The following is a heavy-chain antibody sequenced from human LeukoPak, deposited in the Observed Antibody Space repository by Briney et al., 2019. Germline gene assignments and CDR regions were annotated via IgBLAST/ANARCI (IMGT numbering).Heavy chain of an antibody. CDR1: GFTLSSHS. CDR2: ISYDRSNK. Sequence: PGGSLRLSCAASGFTLSSHSIHWVRQAPGEGLEWVADISYDRSNKYYADSVKGRFTISRDNAKNSLYMKKNSLRAEDTAVNYCARTDCSGGSCYLNRGNWFGPWGQGTLVTVSS. CDR3: ARTDCSGGSCYLNRGNWFGP. J-gene: IGHJ5*02. V-gene: IGHV3-30-3*01. D-gene: IGHD2-15*01.